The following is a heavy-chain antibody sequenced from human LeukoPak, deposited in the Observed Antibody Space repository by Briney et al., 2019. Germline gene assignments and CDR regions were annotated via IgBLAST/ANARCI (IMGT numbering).Heavy chain of an antibody. D-gene: IGHD6-19*01. CDR2: IKQDGSEK. V-gene: IGHV3-7*05. CDR1: GFTFTNHW. Sequence: GGSLRLSCAASGFTFTNHWMSWVRQAPGKGLEWVANIKQDGSEKYYVDSVKGRFTISRDNAKDSLYLRVNSLRAEDTAVYYCARAQADRAVAGKGPACFAYWGQGTLVTVSS. J-gene: IGHJ4*02. CDR3: ARAQADRAVAGKGPACFAY.